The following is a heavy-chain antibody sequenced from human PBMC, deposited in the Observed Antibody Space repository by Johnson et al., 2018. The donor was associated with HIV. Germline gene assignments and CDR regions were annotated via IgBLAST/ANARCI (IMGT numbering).Heavy chain of an antibody. D-gene: IGHD2-21*02. CDR3: ARDLLIAYCGGDCWDAFDI. CDR1: GFTVSSNY. CDR2: IYSGGST. Sequence: VQLVESGGGLVQPGGSLRLSCAASGFTVSSNYMSWVRQAPGKGLDWVSVIYSGGSTYYADSVKVRFTISSDNSKNTLYLQMNSLRAEDTAVYYCARDLLIAYCGGDCWDAFDIWGQGTMVTVSS. J-gene: IGHJ3*02. V-gene: IGHV3-66*02.